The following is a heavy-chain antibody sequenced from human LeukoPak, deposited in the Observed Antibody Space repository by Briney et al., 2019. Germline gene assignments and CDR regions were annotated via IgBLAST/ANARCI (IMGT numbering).Heavy chain of an antibody. CDR3: ARDRDSISGSWH. Sequence: SETLSLTCTVSGGSISSYYWSWIRQPAGKGLEWIGRIYTSGSTNYNPSLKSRVTMSIDTSKNQFSLKLSSVSAADTAVYYCARDRDSISGSWHWGQGTLVTVSS. J-gene: IGHJ4*02. CDR1: GGSISSYY. V-gene: IGHV4-4*07. D-gene: IGHD3-10*01. CDR2: IYTSGST.